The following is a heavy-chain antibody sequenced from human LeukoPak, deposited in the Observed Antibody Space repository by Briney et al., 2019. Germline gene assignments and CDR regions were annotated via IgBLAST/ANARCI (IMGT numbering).Heavy chain of an antibody. CDR2: ISGSGGST. CDR1: GFTFSSYA. D-gene: IGHD5-24*01. Sequence: GGSLRLSCAASGFTFSSYAMSWVRQAPGKGLEWVSTISGSGGSTYYADSVKGRFTISRDNSKNTLYLQMNSLRAEDTAVYYCARGGEGRDGYNFRDWGQGTLVTVSS. V-gene: IGHV3-23*01. CDR3: ARGGEGRDGYNFRD. J-gene: IGHJ4*02.